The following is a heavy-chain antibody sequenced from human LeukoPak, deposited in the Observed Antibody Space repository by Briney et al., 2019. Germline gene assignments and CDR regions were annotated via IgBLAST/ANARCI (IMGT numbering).Heavy chain of an antibody. D-gene: IGHD3-22*01. CDR1: GFTFSTCV. CDR2: ISYDGSNK. J-gene: IGHJ4*02. Sequence: PGRSLRLSCAASGFTFSTCVMHWVRQAPGKGLEWVAVISYDGSNKYYADSVKGRFTISRDNSRNTLYLQMNSLRPEDTAVYYCATGPAITMMGHFDYWGQGTLVTVSS. V-gene: IGHV3-30*01. CDR3: ATGPAITMMGHFDY.